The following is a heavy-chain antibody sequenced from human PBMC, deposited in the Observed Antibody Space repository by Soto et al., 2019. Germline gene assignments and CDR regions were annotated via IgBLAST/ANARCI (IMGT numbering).Heavy chain of an antibody. D-gene: IGHD3-10*01. J-gene: IGHJ6*02. Sequence: GGSLRLSCAASGLTFSSYWMHWVRQAPGKGLVWVSRMNEDGGTTDYADSVKGRFTISRDNAKNTLYLQMNSLRVEDTAVYYCASDLSGRADVWGQGTTVTVSS. V-gene: IGHV3-74*01. CDR2: MNEDGGTT. CDR1: GLTFSSYW. CDR3: ASDLSGRADV.